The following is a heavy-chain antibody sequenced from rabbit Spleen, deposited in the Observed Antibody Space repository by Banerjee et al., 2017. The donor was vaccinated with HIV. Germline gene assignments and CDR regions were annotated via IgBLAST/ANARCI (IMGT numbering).Heavy chain of an antibody. CDR3: ARDTSTSFSSYGMDL. CDR1: GFSFSTSNY. Sequence: QSLEESGGDMVKPGASLTLTCTASGFSFSTSNYICWVRQAPGKGLEWIGCIYPDGFGSTAYASWAKGRFTISTTSSTTVTLQMTSLTAADTATYFCARDTSTSFSSYGMDLWGPGTLVTVS. CDR2: IYPDGFGST. V-gene: IGHV1S40*01. D-gene: IGHD1-1*01. J-gene: IGHJ6*01.